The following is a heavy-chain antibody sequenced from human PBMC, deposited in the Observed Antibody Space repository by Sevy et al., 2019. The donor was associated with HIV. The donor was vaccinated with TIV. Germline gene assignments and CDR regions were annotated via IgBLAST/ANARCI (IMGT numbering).Heavy chain of an antibody. CDR1: GFTFTSSA. CDR2: IVVGSGNT. V-gene: IGHV1-58*01. Sequence: ASVKVSCKASGFTFTSSAVQWVRQARGQRLEWIGWIVVGSGNTNYAQKFQERVTITRDMSTSTAYMELSSLKSGDTAVYYCAASHPFYGSGSYYSDYWGQGTLVTVSS. D-gene: IGHD3-10*01. J-gene: IGHJ4*02. CDR3: AASHPFYGSGSYYSDY.